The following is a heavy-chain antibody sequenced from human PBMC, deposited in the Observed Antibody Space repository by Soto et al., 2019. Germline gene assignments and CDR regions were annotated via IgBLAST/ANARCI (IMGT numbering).Heavy chain of an antibody. J-gene: IGHJ3*02. V-gene: IGHV4-31*03. CDR1: GGSIKAGGFY. D-gene: IGHD3-9*01. Sequence: QMQLQQSGPGLVEPSQTLSLTCTVSGGSIKAGGFYWSWIRQHPGRGLEWIGFMSYTGSTYSNPSLKSRVTISVDTSKNQSSLNLTSVTAADTAVYYCARETLDYDLLTHSSSDDAFDIWGQGTLVSVSS. CDR2: MSYTGST. CDR3: ARETLDYDLLTHSSSDDAFDI.